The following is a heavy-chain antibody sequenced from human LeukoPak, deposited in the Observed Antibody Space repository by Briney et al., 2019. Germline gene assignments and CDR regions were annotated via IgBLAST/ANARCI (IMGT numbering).Heavy chain of an antibody. D-gene: IGHD3-3*01. CDR1: GFTFSSYW. J-gene: IGHJ5*02. CDR2: IKQDGSEK. CDR3: ARVGRRGPSTIFGVVNWFDP. V-gene: IGHV3-7*01. Sequence: PGGSLRLSCAASGFTFSSYWMSWVRQAPGKGLEWVANIKQDGSEKYYVDSVKGRFTISRDNAKNSLYLQMNSLRAEDTAVYYCARVGRRGPSTIFGVVNWFDPWGQGTLVTVSS.